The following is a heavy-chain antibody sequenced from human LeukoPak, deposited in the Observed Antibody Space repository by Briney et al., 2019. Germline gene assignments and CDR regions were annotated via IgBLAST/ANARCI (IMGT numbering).Heavy chain of an antibody. Sequence: SETLSLTCTVSGGSISSSSYYWGWIRQPPGKGLEWIGSIYYSGSTYYNPSLKSRVTISVDTSKNQFSLKLSSVTAADTAVYYCARLGYIVGATDRFDYWGQGTLVTVSS. CDR3: ARLGYIVGATDRFDY. V-gene: IGHV4-39*01. CDR2: IYYSGST. CDR1: GGSISSSSYY. D-gene: IGHD1-26*01. J-gene: IGHJ4*02.